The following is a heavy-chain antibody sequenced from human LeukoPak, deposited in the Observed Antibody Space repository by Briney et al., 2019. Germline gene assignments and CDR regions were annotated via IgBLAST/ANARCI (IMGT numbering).Heavy chain of an antibody. D-gene: IGHD6-19*01. J-gene: IGHJ5*02. CDR1: GGSFSGYY. CDR2: INHSGST. CDR3: ARHRGLSAFGIAVAGTRGTANWFDP. V-gene: IGHV4-34*01. Sequence: SEPLSLTCAVYGGSFSGYYWSWIRQPPGKGLEWIGEINHSGSTNYNPSLKSRVTISVDTSKNQCSLKLSSVTAADTAVYYCARHRGLSAFGIAVAGTRGTANWFDPWGQGTLVTVSS.